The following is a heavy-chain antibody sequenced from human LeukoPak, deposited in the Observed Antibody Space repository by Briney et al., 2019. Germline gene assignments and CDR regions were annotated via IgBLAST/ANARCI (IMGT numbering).Heavy chain of an antibody. V-gene: IGHV3-30*18. Sequence: GRTVTINCSASGFTCGSYSMQWVGQAPGKELEWVAVISFDGRNTYYRHSVKGRFTISSDNSKNTVFLQMNSLGAEDTAIYFCAKDWYSVTTFDSWGQGTLVIVSS. D-gene: IGHD4-11*01. J-gene: IGHJ4*02. CDR3: AKDWYSVTTFDS. CDR2: ISFDGRNT. CDR1: GFTCGSYS.